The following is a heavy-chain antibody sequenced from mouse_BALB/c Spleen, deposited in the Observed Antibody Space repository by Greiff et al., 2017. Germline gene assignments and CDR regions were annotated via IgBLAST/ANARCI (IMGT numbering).Heavy chain of an antibody. CDR2: INPSTGYT. Sequence: VQRVESGAELAKPGASVKMSCKASGYTFTSYWMHWVKQRPGQGLEWIGYINPSTGYTEYNQKFKDKATLTADKSSSTAYMQLSSLTSEDSAVYYCARSPPYAMDYWGQGTSVTVSS. CDR1: GYTFTSYW. V-gene: IGHV1-7*01. CDR3: ARSPPYAMDY. J-gene: IGHJ4*01.